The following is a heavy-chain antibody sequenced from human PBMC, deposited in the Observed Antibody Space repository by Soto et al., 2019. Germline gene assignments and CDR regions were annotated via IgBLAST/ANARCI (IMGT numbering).Heavy chain of an antibody. V-gene: IGHV4-30-4*02. J-gene: IGHJ1*01. CDR2: IYYSGST. CDR3: TREHGSSAEYFHH. Sequence: SETLSLTCTVSGGSISSGDYYWSWIRQPPGKGLEWIGYIYYSGSTYYNPSLKSRVTISVDTSKNQFSLKLSSVTAADAAVYYCTREHGSSAEYFHHWGQGTLVTVSS. CDR1: GGSISSGDYY. D-gene: IGHD2-2*01.